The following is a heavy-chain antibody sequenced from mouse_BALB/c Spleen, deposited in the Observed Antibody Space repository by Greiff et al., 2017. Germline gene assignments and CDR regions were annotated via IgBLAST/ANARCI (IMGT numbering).Heavy chain of an antibody. CDR1: GYTFTNYW. J-gene: IGHJ2*01. CDR3: ASNYVLDY. V-gene: IGHV1-63*02. CDR2: IYPGGGYT. Sequence: VKLMESGAELVRPGTSVKISCKASGYTFTNYWLGWVKQRPGHGLEWIGDIYPGGGYTNYNEKFKGKATLTADTSSSTAYMQLSSLTSEDSAVYFCASNYVLDYWGQGTTLTVSS. D-gene: IGHD2-1*01.